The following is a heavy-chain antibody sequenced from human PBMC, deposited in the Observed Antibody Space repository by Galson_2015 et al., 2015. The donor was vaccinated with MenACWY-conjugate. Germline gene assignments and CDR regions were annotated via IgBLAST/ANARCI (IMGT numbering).Heavy chain of an antibody. CDR1: GFTFSSYW. CDR3: TRESAVATIGNTFDI. J-gene: IGHJ3*02. D-gene: IGHD2-2*01. CDR2: INDEGGREK. V-gene: IGHV3-7*01. Sequence: SLRLSCAASGFTFSSYWMSWVRQAPGKGLGWVANINDEGGREKYYVDSVKGLFSISRDNAKNSLYLQMSSLRAEETAVYFCTRESAVATIGNTFDIWGRGTMLTVSS.